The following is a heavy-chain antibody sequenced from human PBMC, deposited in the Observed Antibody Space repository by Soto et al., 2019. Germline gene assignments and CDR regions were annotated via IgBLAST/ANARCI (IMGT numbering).Heavy chain of an antibody. CDR2: IYHSGST. D-gene: IGHD3-16*01. CDR1: GYSISSGYY. V-gene: IGHV4-38-2*01. J-gene: IGHJ5*02. CDR3: ARVPIDTYMIYWSDP. Sequence: SETLSLTCAVSGYSISSGYYWGWIRQPPGKGLEWIGSIYHSGSTYYNPSLKSRVTISLDTSKNQFSLKLTSVTAADTAVYYCARVPIDTYMIYWSDPWGQGTLVTVSS.